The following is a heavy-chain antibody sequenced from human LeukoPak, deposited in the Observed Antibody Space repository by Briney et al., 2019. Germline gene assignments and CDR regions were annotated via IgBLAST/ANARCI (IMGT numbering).Heavy chain of an antibody. Sequence: SETLSLTCTVSGGSVSSCTFYWSWIRQPPGKGLEWIGDIYYSGSTNYNPSLKSRVTISVDTSKNQFSLKLSSVTAADTAVYYCARVPLPPLRYDILTGCHSYWYFDLWGRGTLVTVSS. CDR1: GGSVSSCTFY. CDR3: ARVPLPPLRYDILTGCHSYWYFDL. D-gene: IGHD3-9*01. CDR2: IYYSGST. J-gene: IGHJ2*01. V-gene: IGHV4-61*01.